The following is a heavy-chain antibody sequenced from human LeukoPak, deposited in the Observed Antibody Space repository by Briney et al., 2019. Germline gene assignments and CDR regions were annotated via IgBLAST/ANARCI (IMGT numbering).Heavy chain of an antibody. CDR1: GYTFTGYY. Sequence: GASVKVSCKASGYTFTGYYIHWVRQAPGQGLEWMGWINPNSGGTNYAQQLQGRVTMTRDTSISTAYMELSRLRSDDTAVYYCSREYYYNYYMDVWGKGTTVTVSS. CDR3: SREYYYNYYMDV. J-gene: IGHJ6*03. CDR2: INPNSGGT. V-gene: IGHV1-2*02.